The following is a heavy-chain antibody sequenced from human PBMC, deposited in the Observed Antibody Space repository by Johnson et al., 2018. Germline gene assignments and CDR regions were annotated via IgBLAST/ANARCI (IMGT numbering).Heavy chain of an antibody. CDR3: AKGVYRRIWDDAFDM. D-gene: IGHD2-8*01. Sequence: QVQLVESGGGVVQPGRSLRLSCAASGFTFSSYGMHWVRQAPGKGLEWVAIISYDGTNANYADSVKGRFTISRDNSKNTLYLQLNSLRAEDTAVYYCAKGVYRRIWDDAFDMWGHGTMVTVSS. CDR1: GFTFSSYG. J-gene: IGHJ3*02. CDR2: ISYDGTNA. V-gene: IGHV3-30*18.